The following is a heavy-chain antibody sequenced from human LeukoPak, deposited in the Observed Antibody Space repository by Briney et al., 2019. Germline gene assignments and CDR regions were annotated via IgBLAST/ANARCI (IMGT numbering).Heavy chain of an antibody. J-gene: IGHJ4*02. Sequence: SETLSLTCTVSGGSISSYYWSWIRQPPGKGLEWIGYIYYSGSTNYNPSLKSRVTISVDTSKNQFSLKLSSVTAADTAVYYCARYSRITMVRGVTGPFDYWGQGTLVTVSS. V-gene: IGHV4-59*01. CDR3: ARYSRITMVRGVTGPFDY. CDR1: GGSISSYY. D-gene: IGHD3-10*01. CDR2: IYYSGST.